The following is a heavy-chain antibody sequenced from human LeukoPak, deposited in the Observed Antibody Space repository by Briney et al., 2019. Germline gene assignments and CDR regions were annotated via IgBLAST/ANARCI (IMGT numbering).Heavy chain of an antibody. CDR2: ISSSSSYI. Sequence: GGSLRLSCAASGFTFSSYSMNWVRQAPGKGLEWVSSISSSSSYIYYADSVKGRFTISRDNAKNSLYLQMNSLRAEDTAVYYCARDHVVPAAPAVLPDAFDIWGQGTMVTVSS. CDR1: GFTFSSYS. CDR3: ARDHVVPAAPAVLPDAFDI. V-gene: IGHV3-21*01. J-gene: IGHJ3*02. D-gene: IGHD2-2*01.